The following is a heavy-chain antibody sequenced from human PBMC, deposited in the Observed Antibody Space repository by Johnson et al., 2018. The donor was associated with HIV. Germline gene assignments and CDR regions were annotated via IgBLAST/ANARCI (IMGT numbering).Heavy chain of an antibody. J-gene: IGHJ3*02. CDR2: IQQDGSEK. Sequence: VQLVESGGGLVQPGGSLRLSCAASGFTFSSYWMSWVRQAPGKGLEWVANIQQDGSEKYYVDSVKGRFTISRDNSKNTLYLQMNSLRAEDTAVYYCARDQASFGVVLASDAFDIWGQGTMVTVPS. V-gene: IGHV3-7*01. CDR3: ARDQASFGVVLASDAFDI. D-gene: IGHD3-3*01. CDR1: GFTFSSYW.